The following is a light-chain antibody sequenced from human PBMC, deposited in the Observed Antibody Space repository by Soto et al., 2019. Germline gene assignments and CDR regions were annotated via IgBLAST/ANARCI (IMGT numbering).Light chain of an antibody. CDR2: AAS. CDR3: QQYNNWHPLT. V-gene: IGKV3-15*01. Sequence: EIVMTQSPATLSVSPGERATLSCRASQSVSSNLAWYQQKPGQAPRLLIYAASTSATGIPARFSGSGSGTEFTLTISSLQSEDFAVYYCQQYNNWHPLTFGGGTKMEIK. J-gene: IGKJ4*01. CDR1: QSVSSN.